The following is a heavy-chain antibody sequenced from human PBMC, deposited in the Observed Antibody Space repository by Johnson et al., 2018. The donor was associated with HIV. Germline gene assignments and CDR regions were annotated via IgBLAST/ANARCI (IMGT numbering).Heavy chain of an antibody. CDR2: IGTAGDT. CDR3: AREWHGAFDI. CDR1: GFTFSSYD. V-gene: IGHV3-13*01. Sequence: VQLVESGGGLVQPGGSLRLSCAASGFTFSSYDMHWVRQATGKGLEWVSAIGTAGDTYYPGSVKGRFTISRDDAKNSLYLQMNSLRAEDTALYYCAREWHGAFDIWGQGTMVTVSS. D-gene: IGHD5-12*01. J-gene: IGHJ3*02.